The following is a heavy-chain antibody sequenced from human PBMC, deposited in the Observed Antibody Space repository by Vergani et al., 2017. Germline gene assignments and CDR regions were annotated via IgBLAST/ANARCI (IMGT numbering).Heavy chain of an antibody. D-gene: IGHD1-1*01. CDR2: IWYDGSNK. V-gene: IGHV3-33*08. CDR1: GFTFSSYG. J-gene: IGHJ6*03. Sequence: QVQLVESGGGVVQPGRSLRLSCAASGFTFSSYGMHWVRPAPGKGLEWVAVIWYDGSNKYYADSVKGRFTISRDNSKNTLYLQMNSRRAEDTAVYYCARDERGPMDVWGKGTTVTVSS. CDR3: ARDERGPMDV.